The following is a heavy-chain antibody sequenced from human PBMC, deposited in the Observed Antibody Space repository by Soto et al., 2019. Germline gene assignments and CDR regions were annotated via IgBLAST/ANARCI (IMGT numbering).Heavy chain of an antibody. CDR3: ARVNSTGWYLENADYFQH. Sequence: PGGSLRLSCAASGFSFSRDWMSWVRQAPGKGLEWVANIKQDGSEKYYVDSVKGRFTVSRDNAKNSLYLQMNSLRAEDTAVYFCARVNSTGWYLENADYFQHWGQGTLVTVSS. CDR1: GFSFSRDW. D-gene: IGHD6-19*01. V-gene: IGHV3-7*01. J-gene: IGHJ1*01. CDR2: IKQDGSEK.